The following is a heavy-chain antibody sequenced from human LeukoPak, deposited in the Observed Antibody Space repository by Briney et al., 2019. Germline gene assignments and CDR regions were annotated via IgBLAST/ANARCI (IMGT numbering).Heavy chain of an antibody. D-gene: IGHD2-21*02. CDR1: GFTVSSNY. V-gene: IGHV3-66*01. CDR2: IYSGGST. J-gene: IGHJ6*02. CDR3: ASADTAYYYYYGMDV. Sequence: GGSLRLSCAASGFTVSSNYMSWVRQAPGKGLEWVSVIYSGGSTYYADSVKGRFTISRDNSKNTLYLQMNSLRAEDTAVYYCASADTAYYYYYGMDVWGQGTTVTVSS.